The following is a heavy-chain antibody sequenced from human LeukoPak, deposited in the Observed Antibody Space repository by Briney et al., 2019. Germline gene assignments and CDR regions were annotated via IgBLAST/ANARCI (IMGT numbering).Heavy chain of an antibody. J-gene: IGHJ6*03. CDR3: ARHVVYYYYMDV. V-gene: IGHV5-51*01. CDR1: GYSFTSYW. Sequence: GEPLKISCKGSGYSFTSYWFGWVRQMPGKGLEWMGIIDPGDPDTRYSPSFQGHVTISADKSISTAYLQWSSLKASDTAMYYCARHVVYYYYMDVWGTGTTVTVSS. D-gene: IGHD2-21*01. CDR2: IDPGDPDT.